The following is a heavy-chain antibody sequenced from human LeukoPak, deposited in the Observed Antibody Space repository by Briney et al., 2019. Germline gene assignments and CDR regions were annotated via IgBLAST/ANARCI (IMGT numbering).Heavy chain of an antibody. V-gene: IGHV1-69*13. Sequence: GASVKVSCKASGGTFSSYAISWVRQAPGQGLEWMGGIIPIFGTANYAQKFQGRVTITADESTSTAYMELSSLRSEDTAVYYCARALYQLLFRGSNWFDPWGQGTLVTVSS. CDR1: GGTFSSYA. CDR3: ARALYQLLFRGSNWFDP. J-gene: IGHJ5*02. D-gene: IGHD2-2*01. CDR2: IIPIFGTA.